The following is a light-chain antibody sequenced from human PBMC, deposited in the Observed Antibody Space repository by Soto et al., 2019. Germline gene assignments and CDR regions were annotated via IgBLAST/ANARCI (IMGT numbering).Light chain of an antibody. V-gene: IGKV1-39*01. J-gene: IGKJ2*01. CDR1: QSIASY. CDR2: DAS. Sequence: DIEMTKSPSSLSASVGDRVTISGPASQSIASYLNWYQLKPGKAPKLLIFDASSLQSGIPSRFSGSRSGTDFILTIRGLEHDDVASYCCQQGLSIPYPFGQGTKLQI. CDR3: QQGLSIPYP.